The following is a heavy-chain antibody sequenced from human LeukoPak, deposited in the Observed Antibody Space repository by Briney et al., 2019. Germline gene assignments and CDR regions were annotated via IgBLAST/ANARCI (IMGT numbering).Heavy chain of an antibody. CDR1: GFTFSSYA. CDR3: ARGSGVQVWSSLDY. Sequence: PGGPLRLSCGACGFTFSSYAMSGVRRAPGKGLEGVSAISGRGFSTYYADSVKGRFTFSRDNATTSPYLQMSSLRAEDTAVYYSARGSGVQVWSSLDYWGQGTLVTVSS. CDR2: ISGRGFST. J-gene: IGHJ4*02. D-gene: IGHD5-18*01. V-gene: IGHV3-23*01.